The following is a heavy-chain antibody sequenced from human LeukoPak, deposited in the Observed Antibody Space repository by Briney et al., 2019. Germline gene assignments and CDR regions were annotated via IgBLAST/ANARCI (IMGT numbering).Heavy chain of an antibody. D-gene: IGHD6-19*01. V-gene: IGHV3-23*01. Sequence: GGSLRLSCAASGFTFSSYAMSWVRQAPGKGLEWVSAISGSGGSTYYADSVKGRFTISRDNSKNTLYLQMNSLRADDTAVYYCAKDLSAAVAGYFDYWGQGTLVTVSS. CDR3: AKDLSAAVAGYFDY. CDR1: GFTFSSYA. CDR2: ISGSGGST. J-gene: IGHJ4*02.